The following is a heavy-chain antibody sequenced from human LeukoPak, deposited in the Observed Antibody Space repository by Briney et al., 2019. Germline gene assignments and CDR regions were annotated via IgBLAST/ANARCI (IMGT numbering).Heavy chain of an antibody. CDR1: GGTFSNYA. Sequence: SVKVSCKASGGTFSNYAISWVRQAPGQGLEWMGGIIPIFGTANYAQKFQGRVTITTDESTSTAYMELSSLRSEDTAVYYCARDRGYYDSSGYYYMDYWGQGTLVTVSS. J-gene: IGHJ4*02. CDR3: ARDRGYYDSSGYYYMDY. CDR2: IIPIFGTA. D-gene: IGHD3-22*01. V-gene: IGHV1-69*05.